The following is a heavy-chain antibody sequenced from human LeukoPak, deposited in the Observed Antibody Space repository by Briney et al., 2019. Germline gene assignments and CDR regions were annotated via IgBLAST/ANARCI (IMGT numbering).Heavy chain of an antibody. Sequence: SETLSLTCTVSGGSVTNNNYFWGWIRQPPGMGLEWIGSIYYSGSTYYNPSLKSRVTISVDTSKNQFSLKLSSVTAADTAVYYCARISSSGYSYGTSDYWGQGTLVTVSS. D-gene: IGHD5-18*01. CDR1: GGSVTNNNYF. V-gene: IGHV4-39*07. CDR3: ARISSSGYSYGTSDY. CDR2: IYYSGST. J-gene: IGHJ4*02.